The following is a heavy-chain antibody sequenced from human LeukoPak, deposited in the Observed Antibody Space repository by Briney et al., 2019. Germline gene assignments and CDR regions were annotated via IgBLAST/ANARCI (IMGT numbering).Heavy chain of an antibody. V-gene: IGHV4-38-2*01. CDR2: IYHSGST. Sequence: SETLSLTCAVSGSSISSDYYWGWLRPPPGKGLEWIGIIYHSGSTYYNPSLKSRVTISGDTAKNYFSLKLSSVTAADTAVYYCASYTRIAGEVRGVHHWGQGTLVTVSS. CDR3: ASYTRIAGEVRGVHH. CDR1: GSSISSDYY. J-gene: IGHJ5*02. D-gene: IGHD3-10*01.